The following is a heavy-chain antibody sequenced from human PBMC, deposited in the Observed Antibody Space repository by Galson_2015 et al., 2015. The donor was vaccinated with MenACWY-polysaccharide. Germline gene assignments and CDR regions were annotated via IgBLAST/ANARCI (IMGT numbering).Heavy chain of an antibody. D-gene: IGHD4-17*01. Sequence: GFTFRRYPLNWVRQTLGKGLEWVSGLSGSGNSAFYADSVRGRFTISRDNPKNTLYWQMNSLRAEDTAVYYCVRDIPATVTSSESFDSWGQGTLVTVSS. CDR3: VRDIPATVTSSESFDS. V-gene: IGHV3-23*01. CDR2: LSGSGNSA. CDR1: GFTFRRYP. J-gene: IGHJ5*01.